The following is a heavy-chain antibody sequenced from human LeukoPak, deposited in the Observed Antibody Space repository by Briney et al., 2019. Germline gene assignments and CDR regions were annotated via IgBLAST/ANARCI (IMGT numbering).Heavy chain of an antibody. V-gene: IGHV3-30-3*01. CDR2: ISYDGSNK. CDR1: GFTFSSYA. Sequence: GGSLRLSCAATGFTFSSYAMHWVRQAPGKGLEWVAVISYDGSNKYYADSVKGRFTISRDNSKNTLYLQMNSLRAEDTAVYYCARDQVAAGYVGWFDPWGQGTLVTVSS. D-gene: IGHD2-15*01. CDR3: ARDQVAAGYVGWFDP. J-gene: IGHJ5*02.